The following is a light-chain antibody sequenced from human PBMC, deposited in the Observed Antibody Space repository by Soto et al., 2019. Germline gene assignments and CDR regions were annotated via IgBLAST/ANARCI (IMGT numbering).Light chain of an antibody. CDR3: QQYGSSPIT. CDR2: GAS. Sequence: ENVLTQAPGTLSLSPGERTTLSCRASQNVSSNFLAWYQQKPGQAPRLLIYGASSRATGIPDRFSGSGSGTDCTLSISSLEPEDYAMYYCQQYGSSPITFGQGTRLESK. V-gene: IGKV3-20*01. J-gene: IGKJ5*01. CDR1: QNVSSNF.